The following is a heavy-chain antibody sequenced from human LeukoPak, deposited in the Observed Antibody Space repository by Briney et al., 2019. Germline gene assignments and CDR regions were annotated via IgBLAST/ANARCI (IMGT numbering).Heavy chain of an antibody. CDR2: INPNSGGT. CDR3: ARDLSSSEGYFDY. Sequence: ASVKVSCKASGYTFTGYYMHWVRQAPGQGLEWMGWINPNSGGTNHAQKFQGRVTMTRDTSISTAYMELSRLRSDDTAVYYCARDLSSSEGYFDYWGQGTLVTVSS. J-gene: IGHJ4*02. V-gene: IGHV1-2*02. CDR1: GYTFTGYY. D-gene: IGHD6-6*01.